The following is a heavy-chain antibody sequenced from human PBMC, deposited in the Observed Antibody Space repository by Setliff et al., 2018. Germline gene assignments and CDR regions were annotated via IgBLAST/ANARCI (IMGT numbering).Heavy chain of an antibody. D-gene: IGHD2-15*01. J-gene: IGHJ4*02. CDR2: ISVYSGNP. CDR3: SRLVRYCSKTTCQTASGAEV. CDR1: GYTFSHSG. V-gene: IGHV1-18*01. Sequence: ASVKVSCKASGYTFSHSGITWVRQAPRQGLEWMGWISVYSGNPNYAQKLQGRVTMTTDATTNTAYMELRGLTSDDTAIYYCSRLVRYCSKTTCQTASGAEVWGQGTLVTVSS.